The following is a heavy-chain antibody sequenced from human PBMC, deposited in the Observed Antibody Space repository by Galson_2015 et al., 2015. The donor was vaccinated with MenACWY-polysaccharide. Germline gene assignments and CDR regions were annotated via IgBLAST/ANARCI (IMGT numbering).Heavy chain of an antibody. CDR1: GYKFTSYD. J-gene: IGHJ4*02. V-gene: IGHV1-8*01. CDR3: ARIIARKYTFADS. CDR2: MNPNSGNT. Sequence: SVKVSCKASGYKFTSYDINWVRQATGQGLEWMGWMNPNSGNTGYAQKFQGGVTMTSSSAMTTAYVELSSLRSEDTAVYYCARIIARKYTFADSWGQGTLVTVSS. D-gene: IGHD2-21*01.